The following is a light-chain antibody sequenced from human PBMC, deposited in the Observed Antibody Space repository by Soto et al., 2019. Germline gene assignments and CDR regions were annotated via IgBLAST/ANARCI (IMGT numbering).Light chain of an antibody. J-gene: IGKJ2*01. Sequence: EVVLTQSPGTLALSPGERATLSCRASQSVGSGELAWYQQKPGQAPRLLIYGASNRATGIPDRFSGSGSGTDFTLTISRLEPEDFAVYYCQHYGSSPPMYTFGQGTKLEIK. CDR2: GAS. V-gene: IGKV3-20*01. CDR3: QHYGSSPPMYT. CDR1: QSVGSGE.